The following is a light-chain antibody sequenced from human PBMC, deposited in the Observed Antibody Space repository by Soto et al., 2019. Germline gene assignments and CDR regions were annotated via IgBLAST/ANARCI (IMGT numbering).Light chain of an antibody. CDR1: QSVSNY. CDR2: DAS. CDR3: QQRSNWPLIT. V-gene: IGKV3-11*01. J-gene: IGKJ5*01. Sequence: NVLTQSPAPLSLSPGERATLSCTASQSVSNYLAWYQQKPGQAPRLLISDASNRAPGIPVRFSGSGFGTDFTLTISSLEAEDSAFYYCQQRSNWPLITFGQGTRLEI.